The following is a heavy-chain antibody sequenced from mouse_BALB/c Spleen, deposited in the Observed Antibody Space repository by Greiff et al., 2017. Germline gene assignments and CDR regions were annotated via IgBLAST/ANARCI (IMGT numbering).Heavy chain of an antibody. CDR2: INPSNGGT. CDR3: TIRGVSFDY. Sequence: QVQLQQSGAELVKPGASVKLSCKASGYTFTSYYMYWVKQRPGQGLEWIGEINPSNGGTNFNEKFKSKATLTVDKSSSTAYMQLSSLTSEDSAVYYCTIRGVSFDYWGQGTTLTVSS. V-gene: IGHV1S16*01. CDR1: GYTFTSYY. J-gene: IGHJ2*01. D-gene: IGHD6-2*01.